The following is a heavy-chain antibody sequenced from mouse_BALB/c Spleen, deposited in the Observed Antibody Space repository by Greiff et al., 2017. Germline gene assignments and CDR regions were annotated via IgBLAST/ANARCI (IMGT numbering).Heavy chain of an antibody. V-gene: IGHV1-4*01. J-gene: IGHJ3*01. Sequence: QVQLKQSGAELARPGASVKMSCKASGYTFTSYTMHRVKQRPGQGLEWIGYINPSSGYTNYNQKFKDKATLTADKSSSTAYMQLSSLTSEDSAVYYCARWTQGWGQGTLVTVSA. CDR1: GYTFTSYT. CDR3: ARWTQG. CDR2: INPSSGYT.